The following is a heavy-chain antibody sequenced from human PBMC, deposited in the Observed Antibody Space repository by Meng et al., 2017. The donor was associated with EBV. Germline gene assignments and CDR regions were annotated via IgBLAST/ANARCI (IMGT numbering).Heavy chain of an antibody. J-gene: IGHJ4*02. D-gene: IGHD3-22*01. CDR1: GYTVTSYA. CDR3: AREGVGYYDSSGLSSYFDY. CDR2: INTNTGNP. V-gene: IGHV7-4-1*02. Sequence: QVQLVQSGSEWKKPAASVKVSCKASGYTVTSYAMNWVRQAPGQGLEWMGWINTNTGNPTYAQGFTGRFVFSLDTSVSTAYLQISSLKAEDTAVYYCAREGVGYYDSSGLSSYFDYWGQGTLVTVSS.